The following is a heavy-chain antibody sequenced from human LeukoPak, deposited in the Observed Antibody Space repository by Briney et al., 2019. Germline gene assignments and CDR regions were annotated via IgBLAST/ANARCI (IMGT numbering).Heavy chain of an antibody. CDR1: GFTFDSYG. J-gene: IGHJ4*02. D-gene: IGHD3-22*01. Sequence: PGLSLRLSCAASGFTFDSYGMHWVRQGPGKGLEWVSSISWNSGYIVYADSVKGRFTVSRDNAKNSLFLQIDDLRGEDTAFYYCVRDPSSGYYGGFDSWGQGTLVTVSS. CDR3: VRDPSSGYYGGFDS. CDR2: ISWNSGYI. V-gene: IGHV3-9*01.